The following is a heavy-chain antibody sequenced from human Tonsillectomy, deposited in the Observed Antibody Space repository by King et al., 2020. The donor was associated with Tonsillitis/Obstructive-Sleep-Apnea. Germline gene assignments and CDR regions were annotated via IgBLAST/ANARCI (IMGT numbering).Heavy chain of an antibody. J-gene: IGHJ4*02. CDR2: IYHSGST. V-gene: IGHV4-59*01. D-gene: IGHD2-15*01. CDR3: ARGAGGIVVAHYFDY. CDR1: GGSISSYY. Sequence: QLQESGPGLVKPSETLSLTCTVSGGSISSYYWSWIRQPPGKGLEWIGYIYHSGSTNYNPSLKSRVTVSADTSKNQFSLKLNSVTAADTAVYYCARGAGGIVVAHYFDYWGQGTLVTVSS.